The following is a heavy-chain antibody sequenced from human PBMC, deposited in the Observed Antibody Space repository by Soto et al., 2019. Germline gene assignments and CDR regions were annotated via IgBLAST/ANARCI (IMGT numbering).Heavy chain of an antibody. J-gene: IGHJ4*02. CDR2: IWYDGSNK. CDR3: ARDLSSDWDYYSDS. Sequence: VGSLRLSCAASGFTFSSYGMHWVRQAPGKGLEWVAVIWYDGSNKYYADSVKGRFTISRDNSKNTLYLQMNSLRAEDTAVYYCARDLSSDWDYYSDSWGQGALLTVSS. V-gene: IGHV3-33*01. CDR1: GFTFSSYG. D-gene: IGHD6-19*01.